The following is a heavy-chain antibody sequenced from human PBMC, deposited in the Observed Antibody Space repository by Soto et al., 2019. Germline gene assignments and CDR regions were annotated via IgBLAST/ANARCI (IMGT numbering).Heavy chain of an antibody. V-gene: IGHV3-64D*06. D-gene: IGHD3-22*01. CDR3: ARNLVSSGYYASDY. CDR2: ISSNGGST. Sequence: GSLRLSCSASGFTFSSYAMHWVRQAPGKGLEYVSAISSNGGSTYYADSVKGRFTISRDNSKNTLYLQMSSLRAEDTALYYCARNLVSSGYYASDYWGQGTLVTVSS. CDR1: GFTFSSYA. J-gene: IGHJ4*02.